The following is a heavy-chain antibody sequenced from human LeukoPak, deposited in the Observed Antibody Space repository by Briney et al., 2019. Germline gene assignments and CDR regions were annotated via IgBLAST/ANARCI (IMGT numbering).Heavy chain of an antibody. CDR3: ARGPYGSGSYTFDY. CDR2: IHTSGST. CDR1: GGSISTYY. D-gene: IGHD3-10*01. Sequence: SETLSLTCTLSGGSISTYYWSWIRQPAGKGLEWIGRIHTSGSTNYNPSLKSRVTISVDKSKNQFSLKLTSVTAPDTAVYYCARGPYGSGSYTFDYWGQGTLVTVSS. J-gene: IGHJ4*02. V-gene: IGHV4-4*07.